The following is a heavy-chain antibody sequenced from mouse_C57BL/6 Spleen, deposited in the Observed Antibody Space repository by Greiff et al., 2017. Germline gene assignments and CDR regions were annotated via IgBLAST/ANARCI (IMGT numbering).Heavy chain of an antibody. CDR2: ISSGGDYI. CDR3: TMGWLLPYYAMDY. D-gene: IGHD2-3*01. V-gene: IGHV5-9-1*02. J-gene: IGHJ4*01. CDR1: GFTFSSYA. Sequence: EVQRVESGEGLVKPGGSLKLSCAASGFTFSSYAMSWVRQTPEKRLEWVAYISSGGDYIYYADTVKGRFTISRDNARNTLYLQMSSLKSEDTAMYYCTMGWLLPYYAMDYWGQGTSVTVSS.